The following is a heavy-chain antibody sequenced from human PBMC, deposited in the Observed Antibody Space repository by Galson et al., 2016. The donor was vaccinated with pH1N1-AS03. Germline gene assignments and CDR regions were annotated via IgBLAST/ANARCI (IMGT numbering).Heavy chain of an antibody. V-gene: IGHV3-23*01. Sequence: SLRLSCAASGFTFNNFAMAWVRQCPGKGLEWVSGIRGSGVTTYYADSVKGRFTLSRDNFKSTLHLQMSSMTVADTAIYFCVKGDNWDSPSMTFHYWGQGTLVTVSP. CDR1: GFTFNNFA. CDR2: IRGSGVTT. D-gene: IGHD5-24*01. CDR3: VKGDNWDSPSMTFHY. J-gene: IGHJ1*01.